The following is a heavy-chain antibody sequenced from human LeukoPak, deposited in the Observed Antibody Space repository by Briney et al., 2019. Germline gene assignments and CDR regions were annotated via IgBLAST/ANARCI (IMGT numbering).Heavy chain of an antibody. J-gene: IGHJ4*02. CDR1: GGSISSSSYY. D-gene: IGHD3-3*01. CDR2: IYYSGST. CDR3: APQSVWSGSSHFDY. V-gene: IGHV4-39*01. Sequence: SETLSLTCTVSGGSISSSSYYWGWIRQPPGKWLEWIGSIYYSGSTYYNPSLKSRVTISVDTSKNQFSLKLSSVTAADTAVYYCAPQSVWSGSSHFDYWGQGTLVTVSS.